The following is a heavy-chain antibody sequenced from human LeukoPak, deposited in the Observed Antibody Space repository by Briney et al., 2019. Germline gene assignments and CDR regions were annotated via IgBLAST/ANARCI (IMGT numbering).Heavy chain of an antibody. CDR1: GFTFSNYN. J-gene: IGHJ4*02. D-gene: IGHD3-3*01. Sequence: GGSLRLSCAASGFTFSNYNMNWVRQAPGKGLEWVSYISSSSSTIHYAGSVKGRFTISRDNARNSLYLQMNSLRAEDTAVYYCARDFLEDDYWGQGTLVTVSS. CDR3: ARDFLEDDY. CDR2: ISSSSSTI. V-gene: IGHV3-48*01.